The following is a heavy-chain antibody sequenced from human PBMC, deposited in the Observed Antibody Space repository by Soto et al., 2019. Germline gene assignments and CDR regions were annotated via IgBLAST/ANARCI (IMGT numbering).Heavy chain of an antibody. CDR2: IYYSGST. D-gene: IGHD3-10*01. CDR3: ASLITMVRGVIIPDYYSGMDV. Sequence: SETLSLTCTVSGRFISSSSYYWGWIRQPPGKGLEWIRSIYYSGSTYYTPSLKSRGTISVDTSKNQSSLKPSCVTAADTAVYFCASLITMVRGVIIPDYYSGMDVWGQGTTVTVSS. V-gene: IGHV4-39*01. CDR1: GRFISSSSYY. J-gene: IGHJ6*02.